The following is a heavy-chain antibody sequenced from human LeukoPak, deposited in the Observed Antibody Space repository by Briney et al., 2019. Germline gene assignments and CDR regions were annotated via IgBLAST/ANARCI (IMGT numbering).Heavy chain of an antibody. CDR2: ISYDGSNK. Sequence: GRSLRLSCAASGFTFSSYAMHWVRQAPGKGLEWVAVISYDGSNKYYADSVKGRFTISRDNSKNTLYLQMNSLRAEDTAVYYCAKDPLPTGYWGQGTLVTVSS. CDR3: AKDPLPTGY. CDR1: GFTFSSYA. V-gene: IGHV3-30-3*01. D-gene: IGHD4-17*01. J-gene: IGHJ4*02.